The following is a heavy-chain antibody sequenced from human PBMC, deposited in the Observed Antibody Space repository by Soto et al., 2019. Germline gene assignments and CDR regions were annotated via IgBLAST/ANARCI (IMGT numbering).Heavy chain of an antibody. Sequence: QVQLVQSGAEVKKPGASVKVSCKASGYTFTDYYMHWVRQAPGQGLEWMGWINPKTGGTNYAQKFQGRVTMTRDKSITTAYMELSRLRSDDTAVYYCARDVVGSDYFDSWGQGTLVTVSS. V-gene: IGHV1-2*02. CDR3: ARDVVGSDYFDS. CDR2: INPKTGGT. J-gene: IGHJ4*02. D-gene: IGHD1-26*01. CDR1: GYTFTDYY.